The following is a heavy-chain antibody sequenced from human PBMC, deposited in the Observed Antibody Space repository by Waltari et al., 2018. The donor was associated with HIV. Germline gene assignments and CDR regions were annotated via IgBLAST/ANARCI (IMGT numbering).Heavy chain of an antibody. CDR3: ARGRGYCSSTSCYDSYYYYYGMDV. V-gene: IGHV4-34*01. D-gene: IGHD2-2*01. CDR1: GGSFSGYY. CDR2: INHSGRT. Sequence: QVQLQQWGTGLLKPSETLSLTCAVYGGSFSGYYWSWIRQPPRKGLEWIGEINHSGRTTINPPLKSRVTMSVATSKNQFSLKLSSVTAADTAVYYCARGRGYCSSTSCYDSYYYYYGMDVWGQGTTVTVSS. J-gene: IGHJ6*02.